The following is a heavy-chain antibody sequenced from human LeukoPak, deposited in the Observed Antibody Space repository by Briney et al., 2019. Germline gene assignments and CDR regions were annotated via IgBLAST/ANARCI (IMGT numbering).Heavy chain of an antibody. CDR1: GFTFTNAG. D-gene: IGHD6-13*01. Sequence: TGGSLRLSCAASGFTFTNAGLHWVRQAPGKGLEWVAVISDNGINKEYADSVKGRFTISRDTSRNTLYLELNSLRLEDTALYYCARGPAADPYYFDFWGQGTPVTVSS. V-gene: IGHV3-30*03. J-gene: IGHJ4*02. CDR3: ARGPAADPYYFDF. CDR2: ISDNGINK.